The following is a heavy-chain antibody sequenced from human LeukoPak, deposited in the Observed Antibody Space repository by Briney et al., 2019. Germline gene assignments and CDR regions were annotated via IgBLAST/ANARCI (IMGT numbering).Heavy chain of an antibody. V-gene: IGHV4-61*08. Sequence: SQTLSLTCTVSGNSISSGDNYWSWIRQPPGKGLEWIGYIYYSGSTNYNPSLKSRVTISVDTSKNQFSLKLSSVTAADTAVYYCARSVEGYCRGGSCYYYSYYMDVWGKGTTVTVSS. CDR1: GNSISSGDNY. CDR3: ARSVEGYCRGGSCYYYSYYMDV. J-gene: IGHJ6*03. D-gene: IGHD2-15*01. CDR2: IYYSGST.